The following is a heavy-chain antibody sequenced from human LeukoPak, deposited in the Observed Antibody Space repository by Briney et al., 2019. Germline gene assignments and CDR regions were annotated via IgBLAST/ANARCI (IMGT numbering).Heavy chain of an antibody. V-gene: IGHV1-69*04. J-gene: IGHJ6*03. CDR3: ARDGPPYYDFWSGEAPYYYYMDV. CDR1: GGTFSSYT. D-gene: IGHD3-3*01. CDR2: IIPILGIA. Sequence: SVKASCKASGGTFSSYTISWVRQAPGQGLEWMERIIPILGIANYAQKFQGRVTITADKSTSTAHMELSSLRSEDTAVYYCARDGPPYYDFWSGEAPYYYYMDVWGKGTTVTVSS.